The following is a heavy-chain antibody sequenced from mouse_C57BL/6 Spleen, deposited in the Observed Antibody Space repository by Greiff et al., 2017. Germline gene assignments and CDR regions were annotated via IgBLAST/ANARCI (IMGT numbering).Heavy chain of an antibody. CDR1: GYSITSGYY. J-gene: IGHJ4*01. V-gene: IGHV3-6*01. D-gene: IGHD2-4*01. CDR3: AREEGYDYPMDY. Sequence: DVKLQESGPGLVQPSQSLSLSCSVTGYSITSGYYWYWIRPFPGNKLEWTGDISYDGSNNYNPSLKNRISITRDTSKNQLVLKLNSVTTEDTATYYCAREEGYDYPMDYWGQGTSVTVSS. CDR2: ISYDGSN.